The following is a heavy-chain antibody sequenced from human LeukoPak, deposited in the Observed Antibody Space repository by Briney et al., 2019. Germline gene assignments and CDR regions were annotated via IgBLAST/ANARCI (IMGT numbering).Heavy chain of an antibody. V-gene: IGHV4-59*01. CDR2: INYSGST. J-gene: IGHJ6*02. CDR1: GGSISSDC. Sequence: PSETLSLTCTVSGGSISSDCWSWIRQPLGKGLEWIGYINYSGSTKYNPSLKSRVIISVDTSKNQFSLRLSSVTAADTAVYYCARADSPYYSGSGRNYYYAMDVWGQGTTVTVSS. CDR3: ARADSPYYSGSGRNYYYAMDV. D-gene: IGHD3-10*01.